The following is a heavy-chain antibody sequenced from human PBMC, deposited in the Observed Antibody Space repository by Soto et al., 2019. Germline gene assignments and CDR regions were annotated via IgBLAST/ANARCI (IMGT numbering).Heavy chain of an antibody. CDR2: IYYSGST. CDR3: ARRYGYYFDY. D-gene: IGHD4-17*01. CDR1: GGSISSYY. Sequence: QVQLQESGPGLVKPSETLSLTCTVSGGSISSYYWSWIRQPPGKGLEWIGYIYYSGSTNYNPSLKSRVTISVETSKNQLSLKLSSVTAADTAVYYCARRYGYYFDYWGQGTLVTVSS. J-gene: IGHJ4*02. V-gene: IGHV4-59*08.